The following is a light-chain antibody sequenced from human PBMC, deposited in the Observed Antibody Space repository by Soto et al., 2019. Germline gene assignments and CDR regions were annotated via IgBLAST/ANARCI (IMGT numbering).Light chain of an antibody. V-gene: IGKV3-20*01. CDR2: ATS. CDR1: QSISATY. Sequence: EIVLTQSPGTLSLFPGERATFSCRTSQSISATYLAWYQQKPGQAPRLLIYATSIRATGIPDRFSGSGSRTDFTRTIGRLEPDDSAVYYGQQYASLPRTCGQGTEVVI. J-gene: IGKJ1*01. CDR3: QQYASLPRT.